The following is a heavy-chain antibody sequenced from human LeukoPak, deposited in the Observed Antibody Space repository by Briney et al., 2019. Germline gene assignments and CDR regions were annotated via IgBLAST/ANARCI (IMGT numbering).Heavy chain of an antibody. Sequence: SETLSLTCTVSGGSISSSSYYWGWIRQPPGKGLGWMGWIYYSGSTFYNPSLTNRVTISVDTSKNQFSLKLSSVTAADTAQYYCASRGIIAVAGTSRDYYYYYMDVWGKGTTVTVSS. CDR3: ASRGIIAVAGTSRDYYYYYMDV. CDR1: GGSISSSSYY. J-gene: IGHJ6*03. D-gene: IGHD6-19*01. CDR2: IYYSGST. V-gene: IGHV4-39*07.